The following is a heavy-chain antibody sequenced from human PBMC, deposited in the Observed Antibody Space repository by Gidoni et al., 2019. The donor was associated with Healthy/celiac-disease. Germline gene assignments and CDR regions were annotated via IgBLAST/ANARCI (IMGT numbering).Heavy chain of an antibody. CDR1: GFTFSNAW. D-gene: IGHD6-19*01. CDR3: TTVSRGIAVADCDY. CDR2: IKSKTDGGTT. V-gene: IGHV3-15*01. Sequence: EVQLVESGGGLVKPGGSLRLSCAASGFTFSNAWMSWVRQAPGKGLEWVGRIKSKTDGGTTDYAAPVKGRFTISRDDSKNTLYLQMNSLKTEDTAVYYCTTVSRGIAVADCDYWGQGTLVTVSS. J-gene: IGHJ4*02.